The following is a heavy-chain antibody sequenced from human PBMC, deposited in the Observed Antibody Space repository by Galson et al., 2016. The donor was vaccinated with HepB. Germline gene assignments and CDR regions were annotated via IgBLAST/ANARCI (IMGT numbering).Heavy chain of an antibody. Sequence: SLRLSCAASGFSVTSSYMSWVRQAPGKGPEWVSVIYSSGATYYAESVEGRFIISRHNSRNTVDLQMSSLRAEDTAFYYCARGLVGSTTAFDSWGQGTLVAVSS. V-gene: IGHV3-53*04. CDR1: GFSVTSSY. CDR3: ARGLVGSTTAFDS. CDR2: IYSSGAT. D-gene: IGHD2/OR15-2a*01. J-gene: IGHJ4*02.